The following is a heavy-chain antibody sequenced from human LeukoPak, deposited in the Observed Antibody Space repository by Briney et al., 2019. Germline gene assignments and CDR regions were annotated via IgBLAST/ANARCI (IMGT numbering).Heavy chain of an antibody. CDR1: GGSISSGGYY. V-gene: IGHV4-30-2*01. Sequence: KSSQTLSLTCTVSGGSISSGGYYWSWIRQPPGKGLEWIGYIYHSGSTYYNPSLKSRVTISVDRSKNQFSLKLSSVTAADTAVYYCAREGYCSSTSCYTGGFRYFDLWGRGTLVTVSS. D-gene: IGHD2-2*02. CDR3: AREGYCSSTSCYTGGFRYFDL. J-gene: IGHJ2*01. CDR2: IYHSGST.